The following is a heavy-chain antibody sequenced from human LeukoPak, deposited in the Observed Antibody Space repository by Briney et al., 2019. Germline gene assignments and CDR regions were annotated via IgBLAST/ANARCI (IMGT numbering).Heavy chain of an antibody. CDR1: GFTFSSYA. V-gene: IGHV3-23*01. J-gene: IGHJ4*02. CDR2: ISGSGGST. CDR3: AKAGSVTLDSSGYYELVYFDY. Sequence: PGGSLRLSCAASGFTFSSYAMSWVRQAPGKGLEWVSAISGSGGSTYYADSVKGRFTISRDNSKNTLYLQMNSLRAEDTAVYYCAKAGSVTLDSSGYYELVYFDYWGQGTLVTVSS. D-gene: IGHD3-22*01.